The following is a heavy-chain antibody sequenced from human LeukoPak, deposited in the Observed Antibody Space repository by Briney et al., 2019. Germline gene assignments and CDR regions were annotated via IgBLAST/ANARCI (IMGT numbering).Heavy chain of an antibody. V-gene: IGHV4-61*02. J-gene: IGHJ4*02. CDR3: ARQPKWELLGGMDY. Sequence: SETLSLTCAVSGGSISSSSYYWSWIRQPAGKGLEWIGRIYTSGSTNYNPSLKSRVTISVDTSKNQFSLKLSSVTAADTAVYYCARQPKWELLGGMDYWGQGTLVTVSS. CDR1: GGSISSSSYY. D-gene: IGHD1-26*01. CDR2: IYTSGST.